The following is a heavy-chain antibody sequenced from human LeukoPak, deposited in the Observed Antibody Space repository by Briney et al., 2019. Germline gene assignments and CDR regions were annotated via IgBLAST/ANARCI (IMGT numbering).Heavy chain of an antibody. D-gene: IGHD6-13*01. CDR2: INPSGGST. CDR1: GYTFTSYY. Sequence: ASVKVSCKASGYTFTSYYMHWVRQAPGQGLEWMGIINPSGGSTSYAQKFQGRVTMTTDTSTSTAYMELRSLRSDDTAVYYCASYSSSWDDYFQHWGQGTLVTVSS. CDR3: ASYSSSWDDYFQH. V-gene: IGHV1-46*01. J-gene: IGHJ1*01.